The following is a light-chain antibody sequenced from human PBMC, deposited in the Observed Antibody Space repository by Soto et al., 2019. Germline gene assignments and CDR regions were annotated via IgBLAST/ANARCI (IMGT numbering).Light chain of an antibody. Sequence: EIVMTQSPATLSVSPGERATLSCRASQSVSSNLAWYQQKLGQAPRLLIYGASTRATGIPARFSGSGSGTDFTLTISRLEPEDFAVYYCQQYGTSPFTFGPGTKVDIK. CDR2: GAS. CDR1: QSVSSN. V-gene: IGKV3-15*01. J-gene: IGKJ3*01. CDR3: QQYGTSPFT.